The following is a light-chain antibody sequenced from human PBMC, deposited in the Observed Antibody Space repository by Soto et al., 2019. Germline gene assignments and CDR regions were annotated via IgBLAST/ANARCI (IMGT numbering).Light chain of an antibody. Sequence: SALAQPASVSRSPGQSITISCTGASSDVGSYNLVSWYQQHPGKAPKLMIFEVSKRPSGVSNRFSGSKSGNTASLTISGLQAEDEAEYYCCSYATGSTYFFGTGTKVTV. CDR3: CSYATGSTYF. V-gene: IGLV2-23*02. CDR1: SSDVGSYNL. CDR2: EVS. J-gene: IGLJ1*01.